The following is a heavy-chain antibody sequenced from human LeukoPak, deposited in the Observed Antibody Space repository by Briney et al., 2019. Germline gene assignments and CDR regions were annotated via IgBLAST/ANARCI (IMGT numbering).Heavy chain of an antibody. V-gene: IGHV4-59*01. CDR2: IYYSGST. Sequence: SETLSLTCTVSGGSISSYYWSWLRQPPGKGLEWIGYIYYSGSTNYNPSLKSRVTISVDTSKNQFSLKLSSVTAADTAVYYCARVDSGWSAYSSSSYFDYWGQGTLVTVSS. CDR1: GGSISSYY. J-gene: IGHJ4*02. D-gene: IGHD6-6*01. CDR3: ARVDSGWSAYSSSSYFDY.